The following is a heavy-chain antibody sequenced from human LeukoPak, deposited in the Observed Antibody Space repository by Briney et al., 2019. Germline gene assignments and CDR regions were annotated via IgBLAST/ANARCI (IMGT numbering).Heavy chain of an antibody. CDR2: ISSSSSSYI. CDR3: ARHGLRWQPALGDYYGMDV. J-gene: IGHJ6*02. CDR1: GFTFSSYS. Sequence: GGSLRLSCAASGFTFSSYSMNWVRQAPGKGLEWVSSISSSSSSYIYYADSVKGRFTISRDNAKNSLYLQMNSLRAEDTAVYYCARHGLRWQPALGDYYGMDVWGQGITVTVSS. V-gene: IGHV3-21*01. D-gene: IGHD4-23*01.